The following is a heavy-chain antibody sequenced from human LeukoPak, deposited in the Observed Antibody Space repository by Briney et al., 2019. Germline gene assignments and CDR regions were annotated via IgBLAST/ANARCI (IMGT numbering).Heavy chain of an antibody. Sequence: SETLSLTCTVSGGSISSSSYYWGWIRQPPGKGLEWIGSIYYSGSTYYNPSLKSRVTISVDTSKNQFPLKLSSVTAADTAVYYCATTHSSSWDPIDYWGQGTLVTVSS. D-gene: IGHD6-13*01. CDR2: IYYSGST. CDR3: ATTHSSSWDPIDY. V-gene: IGHV4-39*06. CDR1: GGSISSSSYY. J-gene: IGHJ4*02.